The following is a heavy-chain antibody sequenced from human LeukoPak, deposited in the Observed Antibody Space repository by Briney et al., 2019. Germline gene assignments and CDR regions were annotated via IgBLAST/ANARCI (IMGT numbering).Heavy chain of an antibody. Sequence: GGSLRLSCAASGFTFSSYSMNWVRQAPGKGLEWVSYISSSSSTIYYADSVKGRFTISRDNAKNSLYLQMNSLRAEDTAVYYCARDGGGGPFDYRGQGTLVTVSS. D-gene: IGHD3-3*01. CDR2: ISSSSSTI. V-gene: IGHV3-48*01. CDR1: GFTFSSYS. J-gene: IGHJ4*02. CDR3: ARDGGGGPFDY.